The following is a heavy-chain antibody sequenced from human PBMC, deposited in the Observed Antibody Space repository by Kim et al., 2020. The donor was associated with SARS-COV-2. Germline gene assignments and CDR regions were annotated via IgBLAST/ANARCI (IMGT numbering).Heavy chain of an antibody. CDR2: IIPIFGTA. CDR3: ARGGRGRPDCSGGSCYYNWFDP. J-gene: IGHJ5*02. CDR1: GGTFSSYA. D-gene: IGHD2-15*01. V-gene: IGHV1-69*13. Sequence: SVKVSCKASGGTFSSYAISWVRQAPGQGLEWMGGIIPIFGTANYAQKFQGRVTITADESTSTAYMELSSLRSEDTAVYYCARGGRGRPDCSGGSCYYNWFDPWGQGTLVTVSS.